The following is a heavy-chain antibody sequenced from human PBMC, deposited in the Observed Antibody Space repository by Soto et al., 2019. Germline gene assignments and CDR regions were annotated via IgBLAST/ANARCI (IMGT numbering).Heavy chain of an antibody. D-gene: IGHD1-1*01. CDR1: GFTFSGSA. J-gene: IGHJ4*02. V-gene: IGHV3-73*01. CDR2: IRSKANSYAT. CDR3: AKDKGVFNWATSYFDY. Sequence: LRLSCAASGFTFSGSAMHWVRQASGKGLEWVGRIRSKANSYATAYAASVKGRFTISRDDSKNTAYLQMNSLKTEDTAVYYCAKDKGVFNWATSYFDYWGQGALVTVSS.